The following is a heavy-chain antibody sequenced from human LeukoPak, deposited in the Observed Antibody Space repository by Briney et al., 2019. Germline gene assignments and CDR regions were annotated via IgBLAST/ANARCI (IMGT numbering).Heavy chain of an antibody. CDR3: ARGRIAAAVSWKLRDPLMGDY. CDR1: GYTFTSYD. V-gene: IGHV1-8*01. Sequence: ASVKVSCKASGYTFTSYDINWVRQATGQGLEWMGWMNPNSGNTGYAQKFQGRVTMTRNTSISTAYMELSSLRSEDTAVYYCARGRIAAAVSWKLRDPLMGDYWGQGTLVTVSS. J-gene: IGHJ4*02. D-gene: IGHD6-13*01. CDR2: MNPNSGNT.